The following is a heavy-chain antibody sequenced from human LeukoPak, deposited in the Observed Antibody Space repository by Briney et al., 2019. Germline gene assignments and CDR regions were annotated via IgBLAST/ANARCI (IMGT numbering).Heavy chain of an antibody. V-gene: IGHV3-53*01. Sequence: GGSLRLSCVASGFSVNNYYMTWVRQAPGKGLEWVAVIYITGQTDYADSVKGRFTISRDKSNNTLHLQMNSLTADDTALYYCARERVEVPNGLDAFDIWGQGTVVTASS. CDR2: IYITGQT. CDR1: GFSVNNYY. CDR3: ARERVEVPNGLDAFDI. D-gene: IGHD2-2*01. J-gene: IGHJ3*02.